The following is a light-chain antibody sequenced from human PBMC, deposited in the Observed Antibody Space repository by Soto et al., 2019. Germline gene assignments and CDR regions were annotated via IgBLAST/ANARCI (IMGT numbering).Light chain of an antibody. J-gene: IGLJ1*01. Sequence: QSALTQPPSVSGSPGQSVTISCTGTSIDFVSYNRVSWYQQPPGTAPKLIIYEARNRPSGVPDRFSGSKSGTSATLGITGFQTGDEDDYYCGSWDSSLSAYVFGTGTKVTVL. V-gene: IGLV2-18*02. CDR1: SIDFVSYNR. CDR3: GSWDSSLSAYV. CDR2: EAR.